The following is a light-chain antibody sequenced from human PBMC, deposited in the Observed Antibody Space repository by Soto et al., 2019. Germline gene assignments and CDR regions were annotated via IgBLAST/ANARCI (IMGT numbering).Light chain of an antibody. V-gene: IGKV1-5*03. CDR2: KAS. J-gene: IGKJ1*01. CDR3: QLYNSYPTWT. CDR1: QSISSW. Sequence: DIQMTQSPSTLSASVGDRVTITCRASQSISSWLAWYQQKPGKAPKLLIYKASSLESGVPSRFSGSGSGTESTLTISSLQPDDFASYYCQLYNSYPTWTFGQGTKVEIK.